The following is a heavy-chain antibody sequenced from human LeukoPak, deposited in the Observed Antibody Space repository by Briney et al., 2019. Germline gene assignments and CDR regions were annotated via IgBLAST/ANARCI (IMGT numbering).Heavy chain of an antibody. J-gene: IGHJ5*02. CDR1: GGSISSYY. CDR3: ARSRGGFGDYGSWFDP. V-gene: IGHV4-59*01. CDR2: IYYSGST. Sequence: SETLSLTCTVSGGSISSYYWSWIRQPPGKGLEWIGHIYYSGSTNYNPSLKSRVTISVDTSKNQFSLKLSSVTAADTAVYYCARSRGGFGDYGSWFDPWGQGTLVTVSS. D-gene: IGHD4-17*01.